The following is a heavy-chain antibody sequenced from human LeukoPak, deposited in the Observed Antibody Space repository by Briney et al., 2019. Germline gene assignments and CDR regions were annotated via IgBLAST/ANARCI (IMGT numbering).Heavy chain of an antibody. V-gene: IGHV1-18*01. CDR1: GYTFTSYG. CDR3: ATTPVGATTLDY. J-gene: IGHJ4*02. Sequence: GASVKVSCKASGYTFTSYGISWVRQAPGQGLEWMGWISAYNGNTNYAQKLQGRVTMTTDTSTSTAYMELRGLRSDDTAVYYCATTPVGATTLDYWGQGTLVTVSS. D-gene: IGHD1-26*01. CDR2: ISAYNGNT.